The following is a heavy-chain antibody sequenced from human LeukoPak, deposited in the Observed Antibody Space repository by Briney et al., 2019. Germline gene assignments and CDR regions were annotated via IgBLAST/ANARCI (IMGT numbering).Heavy chain of an antibody. V-gene: IGHV4-34*01. CDR3: ASGDGYKFFDY. CDR1: GGSFSGYY. D-gene: IGHD5-24*01. Sequence: PSETLSLTCAVYGGSFSGYYWSWIRQPPGKGLEWIGEINDSGSTNYNPSLKSRVTISVDTSKNQFSLKLSSVTAADTAVYYCASGDGYKFFDYWGQGTLVTVSS. J-gene: IGHJ4*02. CDR2: INDSGST.